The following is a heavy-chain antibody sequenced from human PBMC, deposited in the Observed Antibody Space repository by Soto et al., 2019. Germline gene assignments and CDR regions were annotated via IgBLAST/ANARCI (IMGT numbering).Heavy chain of an antibody. CDR2: NIPDFGTA. V-gene: IGHV1-69*01. J-gene: IGHJ6*02. Sequence: QVQLVQSGAEVKKPGSSVKVSCKSSGGTFSNYAISGVGQAPGQGLDGMGGNIPDFGTANYAHKCQGRGPIPADESTSTAYMELSSLRSENTAVYYCARISSPASRYNYGMDVWGQGTKVTVSS. CDR3: ARISSPASRYNYGMDV. CDR1: GGTFSNYA. D-gene: IGHD3-3*02.